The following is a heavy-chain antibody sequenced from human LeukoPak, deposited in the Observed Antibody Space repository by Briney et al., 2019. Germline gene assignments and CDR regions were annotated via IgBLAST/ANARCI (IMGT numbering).Heavy chain of an antibody. CDR3: ARERMGYSSSVVDY. CDR2: INHSGST. Sequence: SETLSLTCAVYGGSFSGYYWSWIRQPPGKGLEWIGEINHSGSTNYNPSLKSRVTISVDTSKNQFSLKLSSVTAADTAVYYCARERMGYSSSVVDYWGQGTLVTVSS. D-gene: IGHD6-13*01. CDR1: GGSFSGYY. J-gene: IGHJ4*02. V-gene: IGHV4-34*01.